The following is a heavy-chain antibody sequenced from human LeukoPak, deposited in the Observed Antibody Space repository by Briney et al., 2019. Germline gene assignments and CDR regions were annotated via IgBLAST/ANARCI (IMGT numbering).Heavy chain of an antibody. CDR1: GFTFSSYA. CDR3: AKGVVVVAATPYFDY. CDR2: ISGSGGST. Sequence: GGSLRLSCAASGFTFSSYAMSWVRQAPGKGLEWVSAISGSGGSTYYADSVEGRFTISRDNSKNTLYLQMNSLRAEDTAVYYCAKGVVVVAATPYFDYWGQGTLVTVSS. D-gene: IGHD2-15*01. V-gene: IGHV3-23*01. J-gene: IGHJ4*02.